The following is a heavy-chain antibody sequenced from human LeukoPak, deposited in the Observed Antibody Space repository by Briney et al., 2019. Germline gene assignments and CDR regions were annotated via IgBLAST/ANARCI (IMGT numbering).Heavy chain of an antibody. J-gene: IGHJ4*02. CDR2: INPNSGGT. CDR3: ASRKYYDFWSGYYPSFDY. Sequence: ASVKVSCKASGYTFTGYYMHWVRQAPGQGLEWMGWINPNSGGTNYAQKFQGRVTMTRDTSISTAYMELSRLRSDDTAVYYCASRKYYDFWSGYYPSFDYWGQGTLVTASS. CDR1: GYTFTGYY. V-gene: IGHV1-2*02. D-gene: IGHD3-3*01.